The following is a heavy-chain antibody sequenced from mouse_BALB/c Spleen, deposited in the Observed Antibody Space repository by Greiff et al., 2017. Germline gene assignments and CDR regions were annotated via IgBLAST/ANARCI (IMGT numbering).Heavy chain of an antibody. CDR3: AREGDPYYFGY. Sequence: VQLQQSGPELVKPGASVKISCKASGYAFSSSWMNWVKQRPGQGLEWIGRIYPGDGDTNYNGKFKGKATLTADKSSSTAYMQLSSLTSVDSAVYFCAREGDPYYFGYWGQGTTLTVSS. CDR2: IYPGDGDT. V-gene: IGHV1-82*01. CDR1: GYAFSSSW. J-gene: IGHJ2*01. D-gene: IGHD3-3*01.